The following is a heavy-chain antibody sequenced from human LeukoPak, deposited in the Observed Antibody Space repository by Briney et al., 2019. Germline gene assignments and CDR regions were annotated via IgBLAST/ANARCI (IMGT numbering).Heavy chain of an antibody. D-gene: IGHD3-22*01. CDR1: GFTFSSYG. J-gene: IGHJ4*02. CDR3: AARSYYYDSSGYFSPYGPPDY. Sequence: PGGSLRLSCAASGFTFSSYGMHWVRQAPGKGLEWVAVIWYDGSNKYYADSVKGRFTISRDNSKNTLYLQMNSLRAEDTAVYYCAARSYYYDSSGYFSPYGPPDYWGQGTLVTVSS. CDR2: IWYDGSNK. V-gene: IGHV3-33*01.